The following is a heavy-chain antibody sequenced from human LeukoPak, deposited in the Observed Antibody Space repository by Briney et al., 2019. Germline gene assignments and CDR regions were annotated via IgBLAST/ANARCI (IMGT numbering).Heavy chain of an antibody. CDR1: GGSFSGYY. CDR3: ARLSHLNWFDP. J-gene: IGHJ5*02. Sequence: PSETLSLTCAVYGGSFSGYYWSWIRQPPGKGLEWIGEINHSGSTNYNPSLKSRVTISVDTSKNQFSLKLSSVTAADTAVYYCARLSHLNWFDPWGQGTLVTVS. CDR2: INHSGST. V-gene: IGHV4-34*01.